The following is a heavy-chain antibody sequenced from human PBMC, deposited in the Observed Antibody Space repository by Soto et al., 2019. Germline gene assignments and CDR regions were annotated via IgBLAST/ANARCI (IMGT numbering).Heavy chain of an antibody. CDR2: MNPNSGNT. CDR3: AREVRSTVTTRVRYYYYYMDV. Sequence: QVQLVQSGAEVKKPGASVKVSCKASGYTFTSYDINWVRQATGQGLEWMGWMNPNSGNTGYAQKFQGRVTMTRNTSISTAYMELSSLRSEDTAVYYCAREVRSTVTTRVRYYYYYMDVWGKGTTVTVSS. CDR1: GYTFTSYD. D-gene: IGHD4-17*01. J-gene: IGHJ6*03. V-gene: IGHV1-8*01.